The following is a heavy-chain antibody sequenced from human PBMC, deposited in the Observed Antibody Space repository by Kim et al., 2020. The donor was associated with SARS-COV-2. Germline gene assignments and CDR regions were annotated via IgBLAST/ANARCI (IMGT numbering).Heavy chain of an antibody. J-gene: IGHJ4*02. CDR3: AKGESSIWSFFEY. D-gene: IGHD6-13*01. V-gene: IGHV3-23*01. Sequence: AEPMNGQFTISKDKTKKTVYLQMNSLRAEDTGLYYCAKGESSIWSFFEYWGQGTLVTVSS.